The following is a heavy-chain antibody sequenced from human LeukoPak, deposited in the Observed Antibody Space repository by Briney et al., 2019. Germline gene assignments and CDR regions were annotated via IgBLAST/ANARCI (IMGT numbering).Heavy chain of an antibody. CDR1: GYTFTSYD. D-gene: IGHD3-10*01. CDR3: ARGGGFSFGAQSYYQLSL. J-gene: IGHJ4*02. CDR2: MNPNSGKT. V-gene: IGHV1-8*01. Sequence: ASVKVSCKASGYTFTSYDIHWVRQATGQGLEWMGRMNPNSGKTGYTQKFQGRFSMTRDTSISTAYLELNSLTSEDTAVYYCARGGGFSFGAQSYYQLSLWGQGTLVTVSS.